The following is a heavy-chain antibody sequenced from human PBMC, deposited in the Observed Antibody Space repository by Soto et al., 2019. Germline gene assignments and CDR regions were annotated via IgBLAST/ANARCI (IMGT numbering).Heavy chain of an antibody. CDR3: ARVVFYYDSSGYPGHYFDY. D-gene: IGHD3-22*01. Sequence: PSETLSLTCTVSGGSISSGGYYWSWIRQHPGKGLEWIGYIYYSGSTYYNPSLKSRVTISVDTSKNQFSLKLSSVTAADTAVYYCARVVFYYDSSGYPGHYFDYWGQGTLVTVSS. CDR1: GGSISSGGYY. J-gene: IGHJ4*02. V-gene: IGHV4-31*03. CDR2: IYYSGST.